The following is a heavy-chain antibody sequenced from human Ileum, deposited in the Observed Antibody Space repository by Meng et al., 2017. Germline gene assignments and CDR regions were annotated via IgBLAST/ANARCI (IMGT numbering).Heavy chain of an antibody. D-gene: IGHD2-15*01. J-gene: IGHJ4*02. Sequence: GESLKISCAASGFYFSSYVMTWVRQAPGKGLEWVASIADSGAITYYADSVKGRFTISRDNSENTAFLPMNSLRVEDTALYFCANTYCSGRNYYRNSEVWGQGTLVTVSS. CDR2: IADSGAIT. CDR1: GFYFSSYV. CDR3: ANTYCSGRNYYRNSEV. V-gene: IGHV3-23*01.